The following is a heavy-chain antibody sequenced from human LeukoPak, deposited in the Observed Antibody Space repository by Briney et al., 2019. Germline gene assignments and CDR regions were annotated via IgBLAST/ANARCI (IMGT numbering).Heavy chain of an antibody. D-gene: IGHD1-7*01. CDR1: GGSISSYY. CDR2: IYYSGST. V-gene: IGHV4-59*01. CDR3: ARVVWNYWFDP. J-gene: IGHJ5*02. Sequence: SETLSLTCTVSGGSISSYYWSWIRQPPGKGLEWIGYIYYSGSTNYNPSLKSRVTISVDTSKNQFSLKLSSVTAADTAVYYCARVVWNYWFDPWGQGTLDTVSS.